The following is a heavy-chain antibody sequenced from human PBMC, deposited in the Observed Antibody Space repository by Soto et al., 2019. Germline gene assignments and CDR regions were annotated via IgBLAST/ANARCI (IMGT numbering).Heavy chain of an antibody. CDR3: AKGYCGGDCSSRGTAFDS. Sequence: QVQLVESGGGVVQPGKSLTLSCAASGFTFTNYGMHWVRQAPGKGLEWVAVIAFHGRNKYYADSVKGRITISRDNSKNTVYLQMCSLRPEDTAVYYCAKGYCGGDCSSRGTAFDSWGQGTLVTVSS. CDR1: GFTFTNYG. J-gene: IGHJ4*02. CDR2: IAFHGRNK. D-gene: IGHD2-21*02. V-gene: IGHV3-30*18.